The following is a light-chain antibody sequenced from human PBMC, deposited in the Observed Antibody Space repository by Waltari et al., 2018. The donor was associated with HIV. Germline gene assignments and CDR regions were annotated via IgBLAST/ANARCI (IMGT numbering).Light chain of an antibody. Sequence: LLTQSPAILSLSPGENATLSCRASQSVVNDLAWYQQRPGQAPKFLIYDASRRAAGVPARFSGSGSETDFTLTISTVEPEDSAVYYCQQRTNWPPLTFGGGTKVEIK. CDR1: QSVVND. CDR2: DAS. J-gene: IGKJ4*01. CDR3: QQRTNWPPLT. V-gene: IGKV3-11*01.